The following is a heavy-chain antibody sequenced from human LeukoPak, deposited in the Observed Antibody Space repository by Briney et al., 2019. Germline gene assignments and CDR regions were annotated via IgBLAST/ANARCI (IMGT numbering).Heavy chain of an antibody. D-gene: IGHD3-3*01. V-gene: IGHV4-61*02. Sequence: SETLSLTCTVSGGSISSGNYFWSWIRQPAGKGLEWIGRIYTSGSTNYNPSLKSRVTISVDTSKNQFSLKLSSVTAADAAVYYCARSPLEYDFWSGRHYYFDYWGQGTLVTVSS. CDR1: GGSISSGNYF. CDR3: ARSPLEYDFWSGRHYYFDY. CDR2: IYTSGST. J-gene: IGHJ4*02.